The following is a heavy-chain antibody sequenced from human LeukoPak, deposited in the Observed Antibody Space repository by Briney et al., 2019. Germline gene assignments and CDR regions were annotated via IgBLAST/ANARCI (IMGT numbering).Heavy chain of an antibody. D-gene: IGHD2-15*01. CDR1: GGSISSYY. Sequence: SETLSLTCTVSGGSISSYYWSWIRQPPGKGLEWIGYIYYSGSTNYNPPLKSRVTISVDTSKNQFSLKLSSVTAADTAVYYCASLSEYCSAGSCYLGWFDPWGQGTLVTASS. CDR2: IYYSGST. J-gene: IGHJ5*02. V-gene: IGHV4-59*01. CDR3: ASLSEYCSAGSCYLGWFDP.